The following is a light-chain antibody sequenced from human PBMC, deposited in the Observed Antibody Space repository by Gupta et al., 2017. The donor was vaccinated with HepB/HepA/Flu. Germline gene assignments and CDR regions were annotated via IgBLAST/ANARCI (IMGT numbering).Light chain of an antibody. Sequence: DIQMTQSPSSLSASVGDRVTITCRASQSISSYLNWYQQKPGKAPKLLIYAASSLQSGVPSRFSGSGSGTDFTLTISILQPEDFATYYCQQIYSTPGTFGQWTKVEIK. J-gene: IGKJ1*01. CDR1: QSISSY. V-gene: IGKV1-39*01. CDR2: AAS. CDR3: QQIYSTPGT.